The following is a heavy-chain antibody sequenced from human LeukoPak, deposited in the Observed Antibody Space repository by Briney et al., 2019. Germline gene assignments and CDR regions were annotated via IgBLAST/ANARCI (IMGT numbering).Heavy chain of an antibody. CDR1: GFTFSSYS. Sequence: GGSLRLSCAASGFTFSSYSMNWVRQAPGKGLEWVSSISSSSSYIYYADSVKGRFTISRDNAKNSLYLQMNSLRAEDTAVYYCARDWSWGYGDYESPVWEGFDYWSQGTLVTVSS. CDR2: ISSSSSYI. V-gene: IGHV3-21*01. CDR3: ARDWSWGYGDYESPVWEGFDY. J-gene: IGHJ4*02. D-gene: IGHD4-17*01.